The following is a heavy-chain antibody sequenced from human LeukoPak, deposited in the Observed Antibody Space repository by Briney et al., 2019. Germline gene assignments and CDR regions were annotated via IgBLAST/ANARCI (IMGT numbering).Heavy chain of an antibody. CDR2: IYHSGST. D-gene: IGHD3-22*01. J-gene: IGHJ6*03. CDR1: GGSISRSRYY. V-gene: IGHV4-39*07. Sequence: SETLSLTCTVSGGSISRSRYYWGWIRQPPGKGLEWIGSIYHSGSTYYNPSLKSRVTISVDTSKNQFSLKLSSVTAADTAVYYCARDVVYSSGYLYYYYYYYMDVWGKGTTVTVSS. CDR3: ARDVVYSSGYLYYYYYYYMDV.